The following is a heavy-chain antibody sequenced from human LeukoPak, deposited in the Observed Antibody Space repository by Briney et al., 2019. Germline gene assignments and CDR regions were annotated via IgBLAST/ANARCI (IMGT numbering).Heavy chain of an antibody. CDR2: ISAYNGNT. CDR1: GYTFTSYG. Sequence: ASVKVSCKASGYTFTSYGISWVRQAPGQGLEWMGWISAYNGNTNYAQKFQGRVTITRDTSASTAYMELSSLRSEDTAVYYCARDRRYCSSTSCYERLMDVWGKGTTVTVSS. J-gene: IGHJ6*03. V-gene: IGHV1-18*01. CDR3: ARDRRYCSSTSCYERLMDV. D-gene: IGHD2-2*01.